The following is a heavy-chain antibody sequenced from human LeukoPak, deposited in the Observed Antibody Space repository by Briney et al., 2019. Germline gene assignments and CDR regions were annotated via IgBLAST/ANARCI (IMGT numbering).Heavy chain of an antibody. CDR3: AKDGSIAARVQVLFDY. V-gene: IGHV3-30*18. CDR2: ISYDGSNK. Sequence: GGSLRLSCAASGFTFSSYGMHWVRQAPGKGLEWVAVISYDGSNKYYADSVKGRFTISRDNSKNTLYLQMNSLRAEDTAVYYCAKDGSIAARVQVLFDYWGQGTLVTVSS. J-gene: IGHJ4*02. D-gene: IGHD6-6*01. CDR1: GFTFSSYG.